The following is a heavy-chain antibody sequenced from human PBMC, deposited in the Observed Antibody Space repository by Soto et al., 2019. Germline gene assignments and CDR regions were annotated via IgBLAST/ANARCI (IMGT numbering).Heavy chain of an antibody. D-gene: IGHD3-22*01. CDR3: ARAGFRDYYDSSDFDY. CDR1: GYTFTSYG. V-gene: IGHV1-18*01. J-gene: IGHJ4*02. Sequence: ASVKVSCKASGYTFTSYGISWVRQAPGQGLEWMGWISAYNGNTNYAQKLQGRVTMTTDTSTSTAYMELRSLRSDDTAVYYCARAGFRDYYDSSDFDYWGQGTLVTVSS. CDR2: ISAYNGNT.